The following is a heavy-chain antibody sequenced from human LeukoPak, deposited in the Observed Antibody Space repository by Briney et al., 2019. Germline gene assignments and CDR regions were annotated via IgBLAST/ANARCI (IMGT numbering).Heavy chain of an antibody. CDR2: INPSGGST. D-gene: IGHD6-13*01. Sequence: ASVKVSCKASGYTFTSYYMHWVRQAPGQGLEWMGIINPSGGSTSYAQKFQGRVTMTRDTSTSTVYMELSSLRSEDTAVYYCACAAAGIGDGMDVWGQGTTVTVSS. V-gene: IGHV1-46*01. CDR3: ACAAAGIGDGMDV. CDR1: GYTFTSYY. J-gene: IGHJ6*02.